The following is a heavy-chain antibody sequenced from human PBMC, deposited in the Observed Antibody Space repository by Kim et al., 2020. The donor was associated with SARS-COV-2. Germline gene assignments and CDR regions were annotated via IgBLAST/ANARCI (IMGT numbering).Heavy chain of an antibody. CDR3: ARDRPGDDAFDI. CDR1: GVSISGDY. J-gene: IGHJ3*02. V-gene: IGHV4-59*13. D-gene: IGHD7-27*01. Sequence: SETLSLICTVSGVSISGDYWNWIRQPPGKGLEWIGFMYNSGSTRYNPSLKSRVTILVDTSKNQFSLKLSSVTAADTAVYYCARDRPGDDAFDIWGPGTMVTVSS. CDR2: MYNSGST.